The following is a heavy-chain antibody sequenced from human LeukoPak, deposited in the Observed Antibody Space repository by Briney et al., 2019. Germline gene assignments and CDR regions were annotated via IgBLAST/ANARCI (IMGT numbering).Heavy chain of an antibody. CDR1: GGSISSYC. CDR3: ARHESNYYYYGMDV. CDR2: IYYSGST. Sequence: SETLSLTCTVSGGSISSYCWSWIRQPPGKGLEWIGYIYYSGSTNYNPSLKSRVTISVDTSKNQFSLKLSSVTAADTAVYYCARHESNYYYYGMDVWGQGTTVTVSS. V-gene: IGHV4-59*08. J-gene: IGHJ6*02. D-gene: IGHD6-6*01.